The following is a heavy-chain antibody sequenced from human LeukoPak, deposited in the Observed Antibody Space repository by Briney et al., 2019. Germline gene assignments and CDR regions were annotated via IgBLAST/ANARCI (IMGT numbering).Heavy chain of an antibody. V-gene: IGHV3-64*02. CDR3: ARDPSSSWYEGAFDI. CDR2: INYKGGTT. J-gene: IGHJ3*02. D-gene: IGHD6-13*01. CDR1: GFTLSSFS. Sequence: PGGSLRLSCAASGFTLSSFSMHWVRQSPGRGLEYVSAINYKGGTTYYADSVKGRFTISRDNSKNTLYLQMASLRGEDMAVYYCARDPSSSWYEGAFDIWGQGTMVTVSS.